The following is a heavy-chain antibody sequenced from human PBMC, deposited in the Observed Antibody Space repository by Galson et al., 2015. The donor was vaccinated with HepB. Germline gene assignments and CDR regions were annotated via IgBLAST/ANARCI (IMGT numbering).Heavy chain of an antibody. CDR3: ARLAPEEYYYYGMDV. V-gene: IGHV1-69*02. Sequence: SVKVSCKASGGTFSSYTISWVRQAPGQGLEWMGRIIPILGIANYAQKFQGRVTITADKSTSTAYMELSSLRSEDTAVYYCARLAPEEYYYYGMDVWGQVTTVTVSS. CDR2: IIPILGIA. CDR1: GGTFSSYT. J-gene: IGHJ6*02.